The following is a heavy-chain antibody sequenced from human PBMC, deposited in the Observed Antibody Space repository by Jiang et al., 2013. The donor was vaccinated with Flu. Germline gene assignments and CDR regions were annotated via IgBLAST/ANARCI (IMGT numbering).Heavy chain of an antibody. CDR3: ARSGGYPYYYGSGYFDY. Sequence: PPGKGGWSGLGSIYYSGSTYYNPSLKSRVTISVDTSKNQFSLKLSSVTAADTAVYYCARSGGYPYYYGSGYFDYVGPGNPGHRLL. D-gene: IGHD3-10*01. J-gene: IGHJ4*02. V-gene: IGHV4-39*01. CDR2: IYYSGST.